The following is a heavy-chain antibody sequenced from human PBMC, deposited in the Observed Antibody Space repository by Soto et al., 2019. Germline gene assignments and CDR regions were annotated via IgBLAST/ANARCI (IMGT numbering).Heavy chain of an antibody. Sequence: EVQLVETGGGLIQPGGSLRLSCAASGFSISSNYMTWVRQAPGKGLEWVSLLYSGGTSYYADSVKGRFTISRDNSKNTLFLQMNRLKTEDTAVYYCARGQQVSTMRGVQGFDYWGQGTLATVSS. CDR2: LYSGGTS. CDR3: ARGQQVSTMRGVQGFDY. V-gene: IGHV3-53*02. D-gene: IGHD3-10*01. CDR1: GFSISSNY. J-gene: IGHJ4*02.